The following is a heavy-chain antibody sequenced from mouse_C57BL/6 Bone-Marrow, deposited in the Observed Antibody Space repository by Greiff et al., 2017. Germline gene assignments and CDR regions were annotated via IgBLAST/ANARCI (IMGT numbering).Heavy chain of an antibody. V-gene: IGHV14-4*01. CDR3: TTWGSSFYFDY. D-gene: IGHD1-1*01. Sequence: VQLQQSGAELVRPGASVKLSCTASGFNIKDDYMHWVKQRPEQGLEWIGWIDPENGDTEYASKFQGKAPITADTSSNTAYLQLSSLTSEDTAVYYCTTWGSSFYFDYWGQGTTLTVSS. CDR2: IDPENGDT. CDR1: GFNIKDDY. J-gene: IGHJ2*01.